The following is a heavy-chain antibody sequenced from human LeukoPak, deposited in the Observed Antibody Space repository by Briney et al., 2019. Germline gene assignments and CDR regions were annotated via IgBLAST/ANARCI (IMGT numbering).Heavy chain of an antibody. CDR1: GFTFSSYG. J-gene: IGHJ4*02. Sequence: GGSLRLSCAASGFTFSSYGMHWVRQAPGKGLEWVAVISYDGSNKYYADSVKGRFTISRDNSKNTLYLQMNSLRAEDTAVYYCARASGDDSAYYFDYWGQGTLVTVSS. CDR2: ISYDGSNK. D-gene: IGHD3-22*01. V-gene: IGHV3-30*03. CDR3: ARASGDDSAYYFDY.